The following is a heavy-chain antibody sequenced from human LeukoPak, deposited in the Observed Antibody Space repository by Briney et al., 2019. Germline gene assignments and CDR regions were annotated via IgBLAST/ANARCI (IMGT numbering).Heavy chain of an antibody. V-gene: IGHV4-34*01. CDR3: ARVAADSGSYRRTDAFDI. J-gene: IGHJ3*02. CDR1: GGSFSGYY. CDR2: INHSGST. D-gene: IGHD1-26*01. Sequence: SETLSLTCAVYGGSFSGYYWSWIRQPPGKGLEWIGEINHSGSTNYNPSLKSRVTISVDTSKNQYSMKLSSVTAADTAVYYCARVAADSGSYRRTDAFDIWGQGTMVTVSS.